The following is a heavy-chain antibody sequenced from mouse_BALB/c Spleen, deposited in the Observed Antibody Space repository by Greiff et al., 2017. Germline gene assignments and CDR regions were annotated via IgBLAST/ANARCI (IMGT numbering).Heavy chain of an antibody. CDR1: GYSITSGYY. V-gene: IGHV3-6*02. CDR2: ISYDGSN. CDR3: ASSVDY. Sequence: EVKLQESGPGLVKPSQSLSLTCSVTGYSITSGYYWNWIRQFPGNKLEWMGYISYDGSNNYNPSLKNRISITRDTSKNQFFLKLNSVTTEDTATYYCASSVDYWGQGTSVTVSS. J-gene: IGHJ4*01.